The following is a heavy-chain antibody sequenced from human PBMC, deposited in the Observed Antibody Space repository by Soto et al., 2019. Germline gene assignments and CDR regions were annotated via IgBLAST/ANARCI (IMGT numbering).Heavy chain of an antibody. CDR3: AKGSGGFRQQWLAYYYDY. J-gene: IGHJ4*02. D-gene: IGHD6-19*01. CDR1: GFTFSSYA. CDR2: ISGSGGST. Sequence: GGSLRLSCAASGFTFSSYAMSWVRQAPGKGLEWVSAISGSGGSTYYADSVKGRFTISRDKSKNTLYLQMNSLRAEDTAVYYCAKGSGGFRQQWLAYYYDYWGQGTLVTVSS. V-gene: IGHV3-23*01.